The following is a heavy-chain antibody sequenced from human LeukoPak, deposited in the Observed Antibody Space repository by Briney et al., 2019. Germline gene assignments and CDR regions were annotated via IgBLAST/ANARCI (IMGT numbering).Heavy chain of an antibody. Sequence: SLKDSCKASVGTFSSYAISWVRQTPRQRREWMGRIIPILGIAHYTQKFQGRVTTTAGKSTSTPYIEKCSLRSENTSVYYCARVGVASYRGYCSSTSGYGPITLDPWGQGTLVTVSS. V-gene: IGHV1-69*04. CDR3: ARVGVASYRGYCSSTSGYGPITLDP. CDR1: VGTFSSYA. CDR2: IIPILGIA. J-gene: IGHJ5*02. D-gene: IGHD2-2*01.